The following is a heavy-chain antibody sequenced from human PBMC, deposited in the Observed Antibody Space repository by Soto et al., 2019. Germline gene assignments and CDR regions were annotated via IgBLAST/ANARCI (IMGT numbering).Heavy chain of an antibody. D-gene: IGHD3-22*01. V-gene: IGHV3-11*01. J-gene: IGHJ3*02. CDR2: ISSSGSTI. CDR1: GFTFSDYY. CDR3: ARINLIGAYYDSSGYYAFDI. Sequence: GGSLRLSCAASGFTFSDYYMSWIRQAPGKGLEWVSYISSSGSTIYYADSVKGRFTISRDNAKNSLYLQMNSLRAEDTAVYYCARINLIGAYYDSSGYYAFDIWGQGTMVTVSS.